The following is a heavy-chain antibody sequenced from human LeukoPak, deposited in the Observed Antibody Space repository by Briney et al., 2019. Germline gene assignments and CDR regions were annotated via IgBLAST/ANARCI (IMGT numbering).Heavy chain of an antibody. D-gene: IGHD2-2*01. CDR3: ATDPHYCSSTSCYSHRNNWFDP. CDR2: INVDNGNT. Sequence: GASVKVSCKASGYTFTSYAIHWVRQAPGQRLEWMGWINVDNGNTKYSQKFQGRVTITRDTSASTAYMELSSLRSEDTAVYYCATDPHYCSSTSCYSHRNNWFDPWGQGTLVTVSS. CDR1: GYTFTSYA. V-gene: IGHV1-3*01. J-gene: IGHJ5*02.